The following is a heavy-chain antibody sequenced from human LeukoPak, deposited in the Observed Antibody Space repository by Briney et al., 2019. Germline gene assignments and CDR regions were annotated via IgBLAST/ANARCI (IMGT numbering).Heavy chain of an antibody. D-gene: IGHD3-3*01. CDR1: GFTFSSYA. J-gene: IGHJ6*02. Sequence: GGSLRPSCAASGFTFSSYAMHWVRQAPGKGLEWVAVISYDGSNKYYADSVKGRFTISRDNSKNTLYLQMNSLRAEDTAVYYCAREVLRFLEWLIPDYYGMDVWGQGTTVTVSS. V-gene: IGHV3-30-3*01. CDR3: AREVLRFLEWLIPDYYGMDV. CDR2: ISYDGSNK.